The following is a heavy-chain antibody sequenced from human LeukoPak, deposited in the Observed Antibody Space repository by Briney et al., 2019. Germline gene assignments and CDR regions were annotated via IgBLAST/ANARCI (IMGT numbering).Heavy chain of an antibody. Sequence: SVKVSCKASGGTFSSYAISWVRQAPGQGLEWMGGIIPILGTANYAQKFQGRVTNTADESTSTAYMELSSQRSEDTAVYYCARGAELYDPVDYWGQGTLVTVSS. CDR1: GGTFSSYA. V-gene: IGHV1-69*13. J-gene: IGHJ4*02. CDR3: ARGAELYDPVDY. D-gene: IGHD1-7*01. CDR2: IIPILGTA.